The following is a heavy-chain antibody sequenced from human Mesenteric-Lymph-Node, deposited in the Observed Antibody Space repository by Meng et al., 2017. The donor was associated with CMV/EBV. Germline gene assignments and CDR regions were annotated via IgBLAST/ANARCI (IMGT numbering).Heavy chain of an antibody. Sequence: GSLRLSCTVSGGSISSYYWSWIRQPPGKGLEWIGYIYYSGSANYNPSLKSRVTMSVDTSKSQFSLKLSSVSPADTAVYYCARGRTSNFDFWGQGTLVTVSS. CDR3: ARGRTSNFDF. D-gene: IGHD3-3*02. CDR1: GGSISSYY. CDR2: IYYSGSA. V-gene: IGHV4-59*01. J-gene: IGHJ4*02.